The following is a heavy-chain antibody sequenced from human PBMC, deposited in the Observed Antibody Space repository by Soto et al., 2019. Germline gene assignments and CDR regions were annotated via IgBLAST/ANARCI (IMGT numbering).Heavy chain of an antibody. CDR2: IYYSGST. Sequence: SETLSLTCAVSGGSISSSNWWSWVRQPPGKGLEWIGYIYYSGSTNYNPSLKSRVTISVDTSKNQFSLKLSSVTAADTAVYYCASLRGYNWFDPWGQGTLVTVSS. J-gene: IGHJ5*02. CDR1: GGSISSSNW. D-gene: IGHD3-10*01. V-gene: IGHV4-4*02. CDR3: ASLRGYNWFDP.